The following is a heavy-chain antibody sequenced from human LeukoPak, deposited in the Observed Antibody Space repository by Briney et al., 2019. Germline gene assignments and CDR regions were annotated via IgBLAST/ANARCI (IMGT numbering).Heavy chain of an antibody. D-gene: IGHD6-13*01. CDR3: ARVRPYSSSFGWVSNWFDP. Sequence: GASVKVSCKASGYTFTGYYMHWVRQAPGQGLEWMGWINPNSGGTNYAQKFQGRVTMTRDTSISTAYMELSRLRSDDTAVYYCARVRPYSSSFGWVSNWFDPWAREPWSPSPQ. V-gene: IGHV1-2*02. CDR1: GYTFTGYY. CDR2: INPNSGGT. J-gene: IGHJ5*02.